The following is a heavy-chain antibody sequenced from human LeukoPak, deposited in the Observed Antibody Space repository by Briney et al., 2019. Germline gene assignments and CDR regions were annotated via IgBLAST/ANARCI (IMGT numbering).Heavy chain of an antibody. CDR2: IYYSGST. CDR1: GGSISSSSYY. CDR3: ARPEENAFDI. Sequence: SETLSLTCTVSGGSISSSSYYWGWIRQPPGKGLEWIGSIYYSGSTYYNPSLKSRVTISADTSKNQFSLKLSSVTAADTAVYYCARPEENAFDIWGQGTMVTVSS. D-gene: IGHD5-24*01. V-gene: IGHV4-39*01. J-gene: IGHJ3*02.